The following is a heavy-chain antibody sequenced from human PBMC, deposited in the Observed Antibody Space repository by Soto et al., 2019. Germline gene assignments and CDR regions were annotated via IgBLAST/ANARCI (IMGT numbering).Heavy chain of an antibody. Sequence: QITLKESGPTLVKPTQTLTLTCTFSVFSLKTGGAGVGWIRQPPEKLREWLAVIYWNEDKRYKTSLSSRLTINKDTSNNQVVLTITNTDPVDTATYSCAHRGSGDDPEYNWCDPWGKGTLVTVSS. CDR2: IYWNEDK. CDR1: VFSLKTGGAG. D-gene: IGHD4-17*01. J-gene: IGHJ5*02. V-gene: IGHV2-5*01. CDR3: AHRGSGDDPEYNWCDP.